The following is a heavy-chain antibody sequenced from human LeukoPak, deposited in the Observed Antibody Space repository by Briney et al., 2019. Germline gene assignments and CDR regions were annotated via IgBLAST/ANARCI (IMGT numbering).Heavy chain of an antibody. CDR1: GLTFSSYG. CDR3: ARGDPDIVVVVAASGFDY. D-gene: IGHD2-15*01. CDR2: ISYDGSNK. J-gene: IGHJ4*02. Sequence: GGSLRLSCAASGLTFSSYGMHWVRQAPGKGLEWVAVISYDGSNKYYADSVKGRFTISRDNSKNTLYLQMNSLRAEDTAVYYCARGDPDIVVVVAASGFDYWGQGTLVTVSS. V-gene: IGHV3-30*03.